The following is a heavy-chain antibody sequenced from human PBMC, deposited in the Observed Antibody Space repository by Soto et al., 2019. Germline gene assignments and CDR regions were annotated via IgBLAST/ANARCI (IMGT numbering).Heavy chain of an antibody. CDR3: ARDRVLEWPLGYFQH. Sequence: GGSLRLSCAASGFTFSSYGMHWVRQAPGKGLEWVAVIWYDGSNKYYADSVKGRFTISRDNSKNTLYLQMNSLRAEDTAVYYCARDRVLEWPLGYFQHWGQGTLVTVSS. D-gene: IGHD3-3*01. V-gene: IGHV3-33*01. CDR2: IWYDGSNK. J-gene: IGHJ1*01. CDR1: GFTFSSYG.